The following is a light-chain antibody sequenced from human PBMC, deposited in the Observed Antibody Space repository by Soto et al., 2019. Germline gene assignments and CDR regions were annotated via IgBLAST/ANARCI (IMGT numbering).Light chain of an antibody. Sequence: SYELTQPPSVSVSPGQTARLTCSGDALPKQYAYWYQQKPCQAPVLVIYKDSERPSGIPERFSGSSSGTTVTLTISGVQAEDEADYYCQSADSSGTYVVFGGGTKLTVL. V-gene: IGLV3-25*03. J-gene: IGLJ2*01. CDR1: ALPKQY. CDR2: KDS. CDR3: QSADSSGTYVV.